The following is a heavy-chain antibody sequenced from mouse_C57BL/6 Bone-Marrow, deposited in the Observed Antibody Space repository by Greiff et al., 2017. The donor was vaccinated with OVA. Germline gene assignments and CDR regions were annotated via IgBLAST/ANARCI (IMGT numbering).Heavy chain of an antibody. CDR3: FNTRVTCERTYWWFAV. CDR1: GYAFSSSW. Sequence: QVQLQQSGPELVKPGASVKISCKASGYAFSSSWMNWVKQRPGKGLEWIGRIYPGDGDTNYNGKFKGKATLTADKSSSTAYMQLSSLTSEDSAVYSCFNTRVTCERTYWWFAVWGTGTLVTVSA. CDR2: IYPGDGDT. V-gene: IGHV1-82*01. J-gene: IGHJ1*03. D-gene: IGHD2-5*01.